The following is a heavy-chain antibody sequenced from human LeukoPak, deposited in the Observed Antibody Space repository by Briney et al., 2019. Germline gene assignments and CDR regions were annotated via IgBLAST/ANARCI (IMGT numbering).Heavy chain of an antibody. Sequence: GGSLRLSCAASGFTFVSYWMSWARQAPGKRLEWVATIKEDGSDKYYVDSVKGRFTISRDNVKNSVYLQMNSLRAEDTAVYYCAREKNPGTWGEGTLATASS. V-gene: IGHV3-7*05. D-gene: IGHD1-14*01. CDR3: AREKNPGT. CDR2: IKEDGSDK. J-gene: IGHJ4*02. CDR1: GFTFVSYW.